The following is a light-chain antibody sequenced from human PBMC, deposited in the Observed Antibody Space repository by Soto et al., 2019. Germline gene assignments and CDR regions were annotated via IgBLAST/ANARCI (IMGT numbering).Light chain of an antibody. V-gene: IGKV3-15*01. J-gene: IGKJ5*01. CDR2: GAS. CDR1: QSVSTN. Sequence: EVVLTHSPATLSMSPGERATLSFRASQSVSTNLAWYQQRPGQAPRLLIYGASARATGIPDRFSGSGAGTEFTLTISSLQSEDFAVYYCHQYNNWRTFGQGTRLENK. CDR3: HQYNNWRT.